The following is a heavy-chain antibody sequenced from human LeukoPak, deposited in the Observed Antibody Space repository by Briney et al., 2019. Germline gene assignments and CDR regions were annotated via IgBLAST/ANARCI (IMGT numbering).Heavy chain of an antibody. V-gene: IGHV3-30*02. CDR1: GFTFSHYG. D-gene: IGHD2-2*01. CDR3: AKDFCSTGCYEAY. J-gene: IGHJ4*02. CDR2: IRHDGNSK. Sequence: GGSLRLSCAASGFTFSHYGMHWVRQAPGRALEWVAFIRHDGNSKHYADSVTGRFTISRDNSKNTLYLQMNSLRPEDTAVYYCAKDFCSTGCYEAYWGQGTLVTVSS.